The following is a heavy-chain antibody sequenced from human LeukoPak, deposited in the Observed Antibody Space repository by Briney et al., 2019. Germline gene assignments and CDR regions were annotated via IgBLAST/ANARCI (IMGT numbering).Heavy chain of an antibody. D-gene: IGHD6-13*01. CDR1: GYTFTGYY. CDR3: ARDETLYSSSCAHAFDI. V-gene: IGHV1-2*02. Sequence: GASVKVSCKASGYTFTGYYMRWVRQAPGQGLEWMGRINPNSGGTNYGQNFQGRVTMTRDTSINTAYMKLSKLRSDDTAVYYCARDETLYSSSCAHAFDIWGQGTMVTVSS. J-gene: IGHJ3*02. CDR2: INPNSGGT.